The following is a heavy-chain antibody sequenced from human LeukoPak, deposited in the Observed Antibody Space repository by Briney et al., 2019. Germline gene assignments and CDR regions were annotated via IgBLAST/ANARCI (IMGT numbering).Heavy chain of an antibody. Sequence: AASVKVSCKASGYTFTGYYIHWVRQAPGQGLEWMGWINPNSGGTNYAQKFQGRVTMTRNTSISTAYMELSSLRSDDTAVYYCARSGPVWAPKTSDYWGQGTLVTVSS. D-gene: IGHD3-16*01. CDR1: GYTFTGYY. CDR3: ARSGPVWAPKTSDY. V-gene: IGHV1-2*02. CDR2: INPNSGGT. J-gene: IGHJ4*02.